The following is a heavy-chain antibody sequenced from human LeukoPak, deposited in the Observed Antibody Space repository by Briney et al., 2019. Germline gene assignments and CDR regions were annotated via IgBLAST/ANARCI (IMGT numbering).Heavy chain of an antibody. Sequence: PGGSLRLSCAASGFTFSTYGFHWVRQAPGKGLEWVSVFYAGGSRQYTDSVKGRFTISRDTSKNSLYLQMNNLRPEDTAVYYCAAKGNGYTGIYLFAHWGQGTLVTISS. J-gene: IGHJ4*02. CDR3: AAKGNGYTGIYLFAH. CDR2: FYAGGSR. D-gene: IGHD5-12*01. CDR1: GFTFSTYG. V-gene: IGHV3-NL1*01.